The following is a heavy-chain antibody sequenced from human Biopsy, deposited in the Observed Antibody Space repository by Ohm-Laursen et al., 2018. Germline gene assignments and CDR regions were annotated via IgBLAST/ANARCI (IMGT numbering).Heavy chain of an antibody. CDR2: IWYDGTNE. J-gene: IGHJ2*01. D-gene: IGHD6-19*01. Sequence: SLRLSCAASGFTFGHYAMHWVRRAPGKGLEWISLIWYDGTNEDYADSVKGRFTISRDNSKNTLYLQINTLTLEDTAFCYCARGLSSGWYGYFDVWGRGTLVTVSS. CDR3: ARGLSSGWYGYFDV. V-gene: IGHV3-33*01. CDR1: GFTFGHYA.